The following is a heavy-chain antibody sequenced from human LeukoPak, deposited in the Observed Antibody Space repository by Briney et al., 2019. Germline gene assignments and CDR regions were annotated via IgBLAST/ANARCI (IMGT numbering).Heavy chain of an antibody. Sequence: SETLSLTCAVYGGSFSGYYWSWIRQPPGKGLEWIGEINHSGSTNYNPSLKSRVTISVDTSKNQFSLKLSSVTAADTAVYYCARFSGYGMDVWGQGTTVTVSS. J-gene: IGHJ6*02. CDR1: GGSFSGYY. V-gene: IGHV4-34*01. CDR2: INHSGST. CDR3: ARFSGYGMDV. D-gene: IGHD1-26*01.